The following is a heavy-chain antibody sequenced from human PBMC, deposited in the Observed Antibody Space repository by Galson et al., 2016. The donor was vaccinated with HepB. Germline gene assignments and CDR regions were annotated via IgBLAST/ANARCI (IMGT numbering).Heavy chain of an antibody. D-gene: IGHD2/OR15-2a*01. CDR3: ARDSSPGSPGSFKDAFDV. CDR1: GFTFSTYW. Sequence: SLRLSCAASGFTFSTYWMTWVRQAPGKGLEWVANIRRDGSVIHYVDSVKGRFTVSRDNARSSLFLQMNSLTAEDTAIYYCARDSSPGSPGSFKDAFDVWGHGTVVSVSS. V-gene: IGHV3-7*03. J-gene: IGHJ3*01. CDR2: IRRDGSVI.